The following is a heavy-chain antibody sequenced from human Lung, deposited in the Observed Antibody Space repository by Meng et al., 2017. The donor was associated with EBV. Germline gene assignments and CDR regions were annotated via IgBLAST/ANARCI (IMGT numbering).Heavy chain of an antibody. D-gene: IGHD5-24*01. Sequence: GQLGEAGGGLIQPGGSLRLSFAASGFTVSSNYMNWVRQAPGKGLEWVSVIYSGVSTYYADSVKGRFTISRDNSKNTLYLQMNSLRAEDTAVYYCASQGRWLQAPFDYWGQGTLVTVSS. J-gene: IGHJ4*02. CDR2: IYSGVST. CDR1: GFTVSSNY. CDR3: ASQGRWLQAPFDY. V-gene: IGHV3-53*01.